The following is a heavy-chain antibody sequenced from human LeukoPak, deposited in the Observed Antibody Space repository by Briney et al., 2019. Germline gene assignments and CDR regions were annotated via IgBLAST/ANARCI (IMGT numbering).Heavy chain of an antibody. V-gene: IGHV3-30*02. CDR3: AKVPRGPDAFDI. Sequence: GGSLRLSCAASGFTFSSYGIHWVRQAPGKGLEWVAFIRYDGSNKYYADSVKGRFTISRDNSKNTPYLQMNSLRAEDTAVYYCAKVPRGPDAFDIWGQGTMVTVSS. J-gene: IGHJ3*02. CDR1: GFTFSSYG. CDR2: IRYDGSNK.